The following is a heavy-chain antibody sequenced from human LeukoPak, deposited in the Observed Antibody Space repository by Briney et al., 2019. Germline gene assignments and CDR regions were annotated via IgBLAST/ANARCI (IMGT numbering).Heavy chain of an antibody. CDR2: ISWNSGSI. J-gene: IGHJ4*02. CDR3: AKVAYYYDSSGPFDY. D-gene: IGHD3-22*01. CDR1: GFTFDDYA. V-gene: IGHV3-9*01. Sequence: GGSLRLSCAASGFTFDDYAMHWVREAPGKGLEWVSGISWNSGSIGYADSVKGRFTISRDNAKNSLYLQMHSLRAEDRALYYCAKVAYYYDSSGPFDYWGQGTLVTVSS.